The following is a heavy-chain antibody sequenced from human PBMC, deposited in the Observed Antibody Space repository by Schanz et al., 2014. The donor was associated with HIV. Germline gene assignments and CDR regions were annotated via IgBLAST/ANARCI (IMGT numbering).Heavy chain of an antibody. CDR2: VKPNSGHT. J-gene: IGHJ4*02. CDR3: ARSASVISSGWCSGNACYSGAFHS. D-gene: IGHD2-15*01. CDR1: GYTFTDYF. Sequence: QVQLVQSGAEVKKPGASVKVSCKASGYTFTDYFVHWVRQAPGQGLEWMAWVKPNSGHTGYAQKFQGRVDMTRTTSISTAYMELRGLTSEDTAVYFCARSASVISSGWCSGNACYSGAFHSWGQGSLVIVSS. V-gene: IGHV1-8*02.